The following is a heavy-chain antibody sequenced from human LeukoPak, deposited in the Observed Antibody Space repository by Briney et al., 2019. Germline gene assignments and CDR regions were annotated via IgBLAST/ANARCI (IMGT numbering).Heavy chain of an antibody. CDR1: GFTFSNYW. D-gene: IGHD3-10*02. CDR3: AELGITMIGGV. CDR2: INSDGSST. J-gene: IGHJ6*04. Sequence: GGSLRLSCAGSGFTFSNYWMHWVRQAPGKGLVWVSHINSDGSSTTYADSVKGRFTISRDNAKNTLYLQMNSLRAEDTAVYYCAELGITMIGGVWGKGTTVTISS. V-gene: IGHV3-74*01.